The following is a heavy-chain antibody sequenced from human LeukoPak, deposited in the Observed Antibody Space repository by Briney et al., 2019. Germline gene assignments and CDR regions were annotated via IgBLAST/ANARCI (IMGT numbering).Heavy chain of an antibody. CDR1: GFILSSSE. J-gene: IGHJ4*02. CDR2: IATDGTI. D-gene: IGHD6-6*01. Sequence: AGGSLRLSCVASGFILSSSEMNWVRQVPGKELEWVSFIATDGTIYYADSVKGRFTISRDNSKNSLYLQMNSLRAEDTALYYCARSGSSEGGIVDYWGQGTLVTVSS. V-gene: IGHV3-48*03. CDR3: ARSGSSEGGIVDY.